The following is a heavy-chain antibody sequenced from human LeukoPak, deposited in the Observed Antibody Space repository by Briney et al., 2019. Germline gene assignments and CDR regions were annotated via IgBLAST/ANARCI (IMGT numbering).Heavy chain of an antibody. CDR3: ARTGQKFAPNYYGMDV. V-gene: IGHV3-21*01. Sequence: GGSLRLSCAASGFTFSSYSMNWVRQAPGKGLEWVSSISSSSTYIYYADSVKGRFTISRDNAKNSLYLQVNSLRAEDTAVYYCARTGQKFAPNYYGMDVWGQGTTVTVSS. CDR2: ISSSSTYI. CDR1: GFTFSSYS. J-gene: IGHJ6*02.